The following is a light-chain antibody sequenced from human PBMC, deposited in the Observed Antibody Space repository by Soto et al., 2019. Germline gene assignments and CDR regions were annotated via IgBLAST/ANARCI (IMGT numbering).Light chain of an antibody. CDR1: QSVSSN. Sequence: EIELTQSQATMSVSPCERATVYCSASQSVSSNLAWYQQKPGQAPRLLIYGASTRATGIPARFSGSGSGTEFTLTISSLQSEDFAVYYCQQYNNWPSTFGQGTRWIS. CDR3: QQYNNWPST. J-gene: IGKJ1*01. CDR2: GAS. V-gene: IGKV3-15*01.